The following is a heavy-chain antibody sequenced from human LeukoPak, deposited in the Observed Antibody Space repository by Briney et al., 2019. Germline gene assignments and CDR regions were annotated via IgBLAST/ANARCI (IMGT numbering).Heavy chain of an antibody. Sequence: LQTLSLTCTVSGGSISSDYWSWIRQPPGPGLEWIGNIYYSGSTNYNPSINSRVTISLDTSKNQLSLNLNSVTAADTAVYYCVGTTKWLAFDYWGQGVLVTVSS. D-gene: IGHD5-24*01. V-gene: IGHV4-59*01. CDR3: VGTTKWLAFDY. CDR1: GGSISSDY. CDR2: IYYSGST. J-gene: IGHJ4*02.